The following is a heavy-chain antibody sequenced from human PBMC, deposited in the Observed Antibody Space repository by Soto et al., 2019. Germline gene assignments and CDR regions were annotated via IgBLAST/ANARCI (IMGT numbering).Heavy chain of an antibody. CDR3: ARTRNRWFDS. CDR1: GDSFRDYY. Sequence: SETLSLTCVVSGDSFRDYYWSWIRQSPGVGLEWIGEINPSGRTEYNPSLRGRVTLSVDTSKNQFSLTLSTMSAAEMAVYYCARTRNRWFDSWGQGTLVTVSS. V-gene: IGHV4-34*01. J-gene: IGHJ5*01. CDR2: INPSGRT. D-gene: IGHD1-1*01.